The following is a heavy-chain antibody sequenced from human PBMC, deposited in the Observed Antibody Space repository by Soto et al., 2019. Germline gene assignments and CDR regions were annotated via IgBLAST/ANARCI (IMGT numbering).Heavy chain of an antibody. CDR1: GGSISSSSYY. CDR3: ARRHSGSYSVWLYYFDY. V-gene: IGHV4-39*01. Sequence: QLQLQESGPGLVKPSETLSLTCTVSGGSISSSSYYWGWIRQPPGKGLEWIGSIYYSGSTYYNPSLKSRVTISVDTSKNQFSLKLSSVTAADTAVYYCARRHSGSYSVWLYYFDYWGQGTLVTVSS. J-gene: IGHJ4*02. CDR2: IYYSGST. D-gene: IGHD1-26*01.